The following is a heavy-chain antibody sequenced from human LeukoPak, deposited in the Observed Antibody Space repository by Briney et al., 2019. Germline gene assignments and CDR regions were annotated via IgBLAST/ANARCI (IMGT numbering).Heavy chain of an antibody. J-gene: IGHJ6*02. D-gene: IGHD3-22*01. Sequence: TGGSLRLSCAASGFTFSSYAMSWVRQAPGKGLEWVSAISGSGGSTYYADSVKGRFTISRDNSKNTLYLQMNSLRAEDTAVYYCAKDVVRYYDSQNPMESLTNYYYGMDVWGQGTTVTVSS. CDR1: GFTFSSYA. CDR2: ISGSGGST. CDR3: AKDVVRYYDSQNPMESLTNYYYGMDV. V-gene: IGHV3-23*01.